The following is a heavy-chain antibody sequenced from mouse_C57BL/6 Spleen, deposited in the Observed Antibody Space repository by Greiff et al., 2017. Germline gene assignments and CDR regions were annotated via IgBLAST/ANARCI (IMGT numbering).Heavy chain of an antibody. J-gene: IGHJ2*01. CDR3: ARSTGPFDY. D-gene: IGHD4-1*01. CDR1: GYAFSSSR. Sequence: QVQLQQSGPELVKPGASVKISCKASGYAFSSSRMNWVQQRPGKGLERIGRIYPGAGATYYNGNSKGKATLAADKSSSTADMQLSSLTAEDSAVYFCARSTGPFDYWGQGTTLTVSS. CDR2: IYPGAGAT. V-gene: IGHV1-82*01.